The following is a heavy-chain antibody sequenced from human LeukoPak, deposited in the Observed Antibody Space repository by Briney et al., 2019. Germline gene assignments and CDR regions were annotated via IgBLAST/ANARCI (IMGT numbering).Heavy chain of an antibody. Sequence: ASVKVSCKASGYTFTSYDINWVRQATGQGLEWMGWMNPNSGNTGYAQKFQGRVTMTRNTSISTAYMELSSLRSEDTAVYYCARGPPKRHCSSTSCYILGYWGQGTLVTVSS. V-gene: IGHV1-8*01. CDR3: ARGPPKRHCSSTSCYILGY. J-gene: IGHJ4*02. D-gene: IGHD2-2*02. CDR1: GYTFTSYD. CDR2: MNPNSGNT.